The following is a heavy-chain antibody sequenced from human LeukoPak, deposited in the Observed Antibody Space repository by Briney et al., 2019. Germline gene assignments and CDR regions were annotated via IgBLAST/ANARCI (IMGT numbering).Heavy chain of an antibody. CDR3: ARVVRGDFDY. CDR1: GGSISSYY. D-gene: IGHD3-10*01. CDR2: MSYSGST. V-gene: IGHV4-59*12. J-gene: IGHJ4*02. Sequence: SETLSLTCSVSGGSISSYYCTWIRQTPGKGLEWIGYMSYSGSTNYNPSLKSRVTISVDTSKNQFSLQLNSVTPEDTAVYYCARVVRGDFDYWGQGTLVTVSS.